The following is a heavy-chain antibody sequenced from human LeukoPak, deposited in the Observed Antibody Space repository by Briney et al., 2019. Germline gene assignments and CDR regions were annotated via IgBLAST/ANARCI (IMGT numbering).Heavy chain of an antibody. V-gene: IGHV4-59*01. CDR1: GGSISSYY. J-gene: IGHJ4*02. CDR3: ARDTIDSSGYDY. CDR2: IYYSGST. D-gene: IGHD3-22*01. Sequence: SETLSLTCTVSGGSISSYYWSWIRQPPGKGLEWIGYIYYSGSTNYNPSLKSRVTISVDTSKNQFSLKLSSVTAADTAVYYCARDTIDSSGYDYWGQGTLVTVSS.